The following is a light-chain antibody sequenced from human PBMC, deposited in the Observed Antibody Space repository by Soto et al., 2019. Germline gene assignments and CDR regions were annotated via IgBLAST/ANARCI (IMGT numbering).Light chain of an antibody. CDR3: QQYNSYPRT. V-gene: IGKV1-5*01. Sequence: DIQMTQSPSTLSASVGDRVTITCRASQSISSWLAWYQQKPGQAPKLLIYDASSLESGVPSRFSGSGSGTEFTPTISSLQPDDFATYYCQQYNSYPRTFGQGTKVEIK. CDR2: DAS. CDR1: QSISSW. J-gene: IGKJ1*01.